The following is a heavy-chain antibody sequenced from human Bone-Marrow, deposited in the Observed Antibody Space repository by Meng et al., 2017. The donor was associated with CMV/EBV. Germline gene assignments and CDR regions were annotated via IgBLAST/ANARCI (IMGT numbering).Heavy chain of an antibody. CDR1: CGSISVGVSC. D-gene: IGHD1-26*01. CDR3: HRGGTHPFDC. CDR2: KAYSGTT. Sequence: VLLEVGGRWLVTACPLLPLSSTSSCGSISVGVSCGSRTRRPGGEGLGWIKNKAYSGTTDYTAPVKGRFTISRDTSKNTFSLKLSCVTAADTAVYYCHRGGTHPFDCWGQGTLVTVPS. J-gene: IGHJ4*02. V-gene: IGHV4-30-4*08.